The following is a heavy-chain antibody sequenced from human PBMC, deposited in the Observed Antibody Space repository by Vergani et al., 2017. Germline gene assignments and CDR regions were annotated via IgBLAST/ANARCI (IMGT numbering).Heavy chain of an antibody. Sequence: QVQLQESGPGLVKPSQTLSLTCTVSGGSISSGSYYWSWIRQPAGKGLEWIGRIYTSGSTNYNPSLKSRVTISVDTSKNQFSLKLSSVTAADTAVYYFASGSGFGELLPLPFDYWGQGTLVTVSS. CDR2: IYTSGST. J-gene: IGHJ4*02. D-gene: IGHD3-10*01. CDR3: ASGSGFGELLPLPFDY. V-gene: IGHV4-61*02. CDR1: GGSISSGSYY.